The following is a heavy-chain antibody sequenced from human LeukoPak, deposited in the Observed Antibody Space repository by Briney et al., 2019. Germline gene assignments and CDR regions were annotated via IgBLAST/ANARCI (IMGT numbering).Heavy chain of an antibody. J-gene: IGHJ4*02. CDR2: ISYDGSNK. D-gene: IGHD4-11*01. Sequence: GGSLRLSCAASGFTFSSYAMHWVRQAPGKGLEWVAVISYDGSNKYYADSVKGRFTISRDNSKNTLYLQMNSLRAEDTAVYYCAGGGYSNYEFDYWGQGTLVTVSS. V-gene: IGHV3-30-3*01. CDR1: GFTFSSYA. CDR3: AGGGYSNYEFDY.